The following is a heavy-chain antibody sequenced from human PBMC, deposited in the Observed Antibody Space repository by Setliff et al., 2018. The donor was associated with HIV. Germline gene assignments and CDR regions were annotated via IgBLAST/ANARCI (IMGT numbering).Heavy chain of an antibody. CDR1: GGTFNINA. J-gene: IGHJ6*03. Sequence: GASVKVSCKASGGTFNINAVTWVRQAPGQGLEWVGAIILLFGTANYEQKFQGRVTITADDSTSTVYMEVRSLRSADPAVYYCSKVSEHRTSSGSFYYYMDVWGEGTTVTVSS. CDR2: IILLFGTA. CDR3: SKVSEHRTSSGSFYYYMDV. D-gene: IGHD6-6*01. V-gene: IGHV1-69*13.